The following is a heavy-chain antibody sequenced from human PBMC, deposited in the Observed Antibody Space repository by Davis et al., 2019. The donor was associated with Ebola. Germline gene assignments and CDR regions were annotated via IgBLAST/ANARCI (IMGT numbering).Heavy chain of an antibody. D-gene: IGHD2-21*02. V-gene: IGHV4-59*08. Sequence: PSETLSLTCTVSGGSISSYYWSWIRQPPGKGLEWIGYIYYSGSTNYNPSLKSRVTISVDTSKNQFSLKLSSVTAADTAVYYCARHRHIVVVTANLEYYFDYWGQGTLVTVSS. CDR3: ARHRHIVVVTANLEYYFDY. CDR1: GGSISSYY. CDR2: IYYSGST. J-gene: IGHJ4*02.